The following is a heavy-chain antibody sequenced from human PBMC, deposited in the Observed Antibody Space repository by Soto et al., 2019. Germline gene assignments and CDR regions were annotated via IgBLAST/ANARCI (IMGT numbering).Heavy chain of an antibody. V-gene: IGHV3-23*01. CDR2: ISESGGST. D-gene: IGHD6-19*01. J-gene: IGHJ6*02. CDR3: ARVQAVAALYGSDV. Sequence: PGGSLRLSCAASGFTFSGYAMTWVRQAPGKGLQWVSSISESGGSTYYADAVKGRFTISRDNAKNSLYLQMNSLRAEDTAVYYCARVQAVAALYGSDVWGQGTTVTVS. CDR1: GFTFSGYA.